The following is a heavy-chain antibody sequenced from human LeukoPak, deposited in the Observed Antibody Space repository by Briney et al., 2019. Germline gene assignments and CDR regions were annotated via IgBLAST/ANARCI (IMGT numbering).Heavy chain of an antibody. Sequence: GESLKISCKGSGYSFTIYWIAWVRQMPGKGLEWMGIIYPGDSDTRYSPSFQGQVTISADKSINTAYLQWSSLKASDTAIYYCAMRHSSGWYCDYWGQGTLVTVSS. V-gene: IGHV5-51*01. CDR2: IYPGDSDT. CDR3: AMRHSSGWYCDY. CDR1: GYSFTIYW. J-gene: IGHJ4*02. D-gene: IGHD6-19*01.